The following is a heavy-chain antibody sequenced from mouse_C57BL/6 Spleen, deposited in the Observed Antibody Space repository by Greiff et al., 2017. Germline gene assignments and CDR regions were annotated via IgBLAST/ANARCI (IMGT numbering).Heavy chain of an antibody. J-gene: IGHJ3*01. CDR2: IDPEDGDT. Sequence: DVKLQESGAELVRPGASVKLSCTASGFNIKDYYMHWVKQRPEQGLEWIGRIDPEDGDTEYAPKFQGKATMTADTSSNTAYLQLSSLTSEDTAVYYCTTTGGSSPAWFAYWGQGTLVTVSA. CDR3: TTTGGSSPAWFAY. V-gene: IGHV14-1*01. CDR1: GFNIKDYY. D-gene: IGHD1-1*01.